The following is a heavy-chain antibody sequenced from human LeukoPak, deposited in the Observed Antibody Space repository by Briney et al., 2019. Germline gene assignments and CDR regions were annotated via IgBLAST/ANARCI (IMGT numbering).Heavy chain of an antibody. CDR1: GFPFSSYD. V-gene: IGHV3-23*01. CDR3: AKSKDDYGDSDAFDI. Sequence: GGSLRLSWAAAGFPFSSYDMSWVRQATGNGLEWVSAISGNGGSTYYADSVKGRFTISRDNSKNTLYLQMNSLRAEDTAVYYCAKSKDDYGDSDAFDIWGQGTMVTVSS. D-gene: IGHD4-17*01. CDR2: ISGNGGST. J-gene: IGHJ3*02.